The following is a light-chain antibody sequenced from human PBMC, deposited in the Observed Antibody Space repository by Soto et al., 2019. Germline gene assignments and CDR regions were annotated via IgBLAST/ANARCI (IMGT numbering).Light chain of an antibody. CDR1: QSISGW. Sequence: DIQMTQSPSTLSASVGDRVAITCRASQSISGWLAWYQQKPGKAPKRLIYDASRLESGVPSRFSGRGSGTECTLSISSLQTDDFATYYCQQYNNYVRWTVGQGTKVEIK. V-gene: IGKV1-5*01. J-gene: IGKJ1*01. CDR2: DAS. CDR3: QQYNNYVRWT.